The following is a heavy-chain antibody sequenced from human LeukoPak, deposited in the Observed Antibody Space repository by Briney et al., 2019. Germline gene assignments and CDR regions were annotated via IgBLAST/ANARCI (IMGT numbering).Heavy chain of an antibody. CDR2: IYTGGST. CDR1: GGSINGYY. CDR3: ARDPTNNGWADNWFDP. Sequence: SETLSLTCTVSGGSINGYYWSWIRQPAGKGLEWIGRIYTGGSTNYNPSLKSRVTMSVDTSKNQFSLNLNSVTAADTAVYYCARDPTNNGWADNWFDPWGQGSLVTVSS. D-gene: IGHD1-26*01. J-gene: IGHJ5*02. V-gene: IGHV4-4*07.